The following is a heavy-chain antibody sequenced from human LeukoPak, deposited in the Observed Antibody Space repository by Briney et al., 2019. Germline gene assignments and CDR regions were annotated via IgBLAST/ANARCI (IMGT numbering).Heavy chain of an antibody. CDR2: IYYSGGT. CDR1: GGSISSSGFY. CDR3: ARAYFSSSSCYFDY. Sequence: KPSETLSLTCTVSGGSISSSGFYCGWIRQPPGKGLEWIGTIYYSGGTYYNPSLKSRVTISVDTSKNQFSLKLSSVTAADTAVYFCARAYFSSSSCYFDYWGQGTLVTVSS. V-gene: IGHV4-39*01. J-gene: IGHJ4*02. D-gene: IGHD2-15*01.